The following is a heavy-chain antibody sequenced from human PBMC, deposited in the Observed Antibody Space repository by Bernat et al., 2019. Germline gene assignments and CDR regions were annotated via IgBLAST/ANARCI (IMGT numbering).Heavy chain of an antibody. J-gene: IGHJ4*02. CDR3: AKERDSSNWYGGGFDY. Sequence: QVQLVESGGGVVQPGRSLRLSCAASGFTFSSYGMHWVRQAPGKGLEWVAVISNDGRNKYYADSGKDRLTISRDDSQNTLYLQMNSLRVEDTAVDYCAKERDSSNWYGGGFDYWGQGTLVTVSS. CDR1: GFTFSSYG. D-gene: IGHD6-13*01. V-gene: IGHV3-30*18. CDR2: ISNDGRNK.